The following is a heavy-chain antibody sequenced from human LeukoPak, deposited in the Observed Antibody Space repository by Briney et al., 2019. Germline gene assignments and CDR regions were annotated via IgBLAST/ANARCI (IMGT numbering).Heavy chain of an antibody. J-gene: IGHJ4*02. D-gene: IGHD3-22*01. Sequence: SETLSLTCIVSGGSIRTYSWNWIRQSPGKGLEWIGYIYYSGSTNYNPSLKSRVTISVDTSKNQCSLKLSSVTAADTAVYYCARGPQPTYYYDSSGYYGIDYWGQGTLVTVSS. CDR2: IYYSGST. CDR1: GGSIRTYS. CDR3: ARGPQPTYYYDSSGYYGIDY. V-gene: IGHV4-59*01.